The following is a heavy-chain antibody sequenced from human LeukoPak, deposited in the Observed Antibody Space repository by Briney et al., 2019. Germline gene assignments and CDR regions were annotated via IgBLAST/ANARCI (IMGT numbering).Heavy chain of an antibody. CDR2: ISSSSSYI. J-gene: IGHJ6*03. CDR3: ARDMSVTIGYYMDV. V-gene: IGHV3-21*01. D-gene: IGHD4-11*01. Sequence: GGSLRLSCAASGFTVSSYSMNWVRQAPGKGLEWVSSISSSSSYIYYADSVKGRFTISRDNAKNSLYLQMNSLRAEDTAVYYCARDMSVTIGYYMDVWGKGTTVTVSS. CDR1: GFTVSSYS.